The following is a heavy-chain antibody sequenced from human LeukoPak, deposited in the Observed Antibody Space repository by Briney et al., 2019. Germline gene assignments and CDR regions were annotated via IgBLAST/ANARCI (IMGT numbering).Heavy chain of an antibody. CDR2: IYSPGTN. J-gene: IGHJ3*02. D-gene: IGHD3-22*01. Sequence: PSETLSLTCTVSAGSINSGDYYWSWIRQPAGTGLEWIGRIYSPGTNYNYNPSLKGRVTISIDTSKNQFSPKLTSVTAADTAVYYCARGIGTSYDSSRDAFDIWGQGTMVTVSS. V-gene: IGHV4-61*02. CDR1: AGSINSGDYY. CDR3: ARGIGTSYDSSRDAFDI.